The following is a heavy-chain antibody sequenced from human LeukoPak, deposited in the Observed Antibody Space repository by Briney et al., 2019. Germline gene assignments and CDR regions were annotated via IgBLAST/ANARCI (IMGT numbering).Heavy chain of an antibody. J-gene: IGHJ4*02. CDR3: ATDLRRSSAFEGYDY. CDR2: LYPEDGET. D-gene: IGHD6-6*01. Sequence: ASVNVSCKVSGYTLTELSTHWMRQTPGKGLEWMGGLYPEDGETIYAQTFQGRVTMIEDTSTDTAYMELSSLRCEDTAVYYCATDLRRSSAFEGYDYWGQGTLVTVSS. CDR1: GYTLTELS. V-gene: IGHV1-24*01.